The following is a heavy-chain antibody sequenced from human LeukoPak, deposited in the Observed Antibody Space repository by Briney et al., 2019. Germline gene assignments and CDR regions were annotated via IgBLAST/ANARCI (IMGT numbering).Heavy chain of an antibody. Sequence: SETLSLTCAVYGVSFSGYYWSWIRQPPGKGLEWIGEINHSGSTNYNPSLKSRVTISVDTSKNQFSLKLSSVTAADTAVYYCARGGGGWYIDYWSQGTLVTVSS. CDR3: ARGGGGWYIDY. CDR2: INHSGST. CDR1: GVSFSGYY. J-gene: IGHJ4*02. V-gene: IGHV4-34*01. D-gene: IGHD6-19*01.